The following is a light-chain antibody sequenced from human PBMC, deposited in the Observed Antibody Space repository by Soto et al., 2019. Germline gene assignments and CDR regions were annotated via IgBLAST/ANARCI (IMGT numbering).Light chain of an antibody. CDR1: SADIGAFNY. CDR2: DVS. V-gene: IGLV2-14*03. J-gene: IGLJ2*01. CDR3: SSYPTTSALV. Sequence: QSVLTQPASVSGSPGQSITISCAGTSADIGAFNYVSWYQHHPGKAPKLLIYDVSDRPSGVSTRFSASKSANTASLTISGLQADDEGDYYCSSYPTTSALVFGGGTQLTVL.